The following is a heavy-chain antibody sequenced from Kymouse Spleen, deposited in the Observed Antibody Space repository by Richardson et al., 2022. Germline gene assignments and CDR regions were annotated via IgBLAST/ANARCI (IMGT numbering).Heavy chain of an antibody. V-gene: IGHV3-33*01. CDR1: GFTFSSYG. CDR2: IWYDGSNK. D-gene: IGHD6-6*01. Sequence: QVQLVESGGGVVQPGRSLRLSCAASGFTFSSYGMHWVRQAPGKGLEWVAVIWYDGSNKYYADSVKGRFTISRDNSKNTLYLQMNSLRAEDTAVYYCARGRSGGSSSFDYWGQGTLVTVSS. J-gene: IGHJ4*02. CDR3: ARGRSGGSSSFDY.